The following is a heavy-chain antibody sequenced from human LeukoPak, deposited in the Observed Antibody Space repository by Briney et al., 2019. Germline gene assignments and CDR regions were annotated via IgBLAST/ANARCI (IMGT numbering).Heavy chain of an antibody. Sequence: GGSLRLSCAASGFTFSSYGMHWVRQAPGKGLEWVAFIRYDGSNKYYADSVKGRFTISRDNSKNTLYLQMNSLRAEDTAVYYCAKDLGIVVVPAAMADAFDIWGQGTMVTVSS. CDR3: AKDLGIVVVPAAMADAFDI. CDR2: IRYDGSNK. J-gene: IGHJ3*02. V-gene: IGHV3-30*02. CDR1: GFTFSSYG. D-gene: IGHD2-2*01.